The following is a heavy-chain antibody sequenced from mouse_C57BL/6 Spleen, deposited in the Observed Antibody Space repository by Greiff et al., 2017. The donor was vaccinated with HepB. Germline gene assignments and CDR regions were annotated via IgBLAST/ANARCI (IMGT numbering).Heavy chain of an antibody. V-gene: IGHV1-52*01. J-gene: IGHJ2*01. CDR2: IDPSDSET. CDR3: ARSGYYYGSSLYYFDY. D-gene: IGHD1-1*01. CDR1: GYTFTSYW. Sequence: VKLQQPGAKLVRPGSSVKLSCKASGYTFTSYWMHWVKQRPIQGLEWIGNIDPSDSETHYNQKFKDKATLTVDKSSSTAYMQLSSLTSEDSAVYYCARSGYYYGSSLYYFDYWGQGTTLTVSS.